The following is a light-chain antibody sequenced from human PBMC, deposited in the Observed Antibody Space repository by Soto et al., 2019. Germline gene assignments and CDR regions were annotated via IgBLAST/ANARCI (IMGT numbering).Light chain of an antibody. V-gene: IGKV3-15*01. CDR3: QQYSNWRT. CDR2: DAS. CDR1: QSVRSN. J-gene: IGKJ1*01. Sequence: EIVMTQSPATLSVSPGDRATLSCRASQSVRSNLAWYQQRPGQAPRLLIYDASTRATGIPARISGSGSGTEFTLTISGLQSEDFAVYYCQQYSNWRTFGQGTKVDIK.